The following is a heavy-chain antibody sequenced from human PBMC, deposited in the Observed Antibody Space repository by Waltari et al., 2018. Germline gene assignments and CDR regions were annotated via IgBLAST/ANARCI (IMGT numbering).Heavy chain of an antibody. CDR3: ARGYSGSAYWYFDL. V-gene: IGHV1-2*02. CDR1: GYTFTAYY. D-gene: IGHD6-6*01. Sequence: QLVQSGAEVRKPGASVTVSCKASGYTFTAYYMHWVRQAPGQGLEWMGWISPNSGGTNSAQKFQGRVTMTRDTAISTATIELSSLTSDDTAVYYCARGYSGSAYWYFDLGGRGTLVTVSS. J-gene: IGHJ2*01. CDR2: ISPNSGGT.